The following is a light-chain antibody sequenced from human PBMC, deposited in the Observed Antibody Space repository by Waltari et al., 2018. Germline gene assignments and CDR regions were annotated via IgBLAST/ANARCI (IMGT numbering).Light chain of an antibody. J-gene: IGKJ4*01. CDR1: QGIANH. CDR2: AAS. CDR3: QQYNSFPVT. Sequence: DIQMTPSPSSLSASVGDRVTITCRASQGIANHLAWFQQKPGKAPKSLIYAASSLQSGVPSKFSGSGSVTDFTLTITNLQPEDFATYYCQQYNSFPVTFGGGTKVEIK. V-gene: IGKV1-16*02.